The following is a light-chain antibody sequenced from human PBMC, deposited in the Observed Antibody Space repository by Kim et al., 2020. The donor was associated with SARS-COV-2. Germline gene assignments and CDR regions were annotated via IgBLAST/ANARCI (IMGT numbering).Light chain of an antibody. Sequence: DIQMTQSPSTLSASVGDKVTITCRASQSISGGVAWYQQKPGKAPKLLIYDASSLESGVPSRFSGSGSGTDFTLIVSSLQPDDFATYYCQQYSNRWTFGQVTKVDIK. CDR1: QSISGG. J-gene: IGKJ1*01. V-gene: IGKV1-5*01. CDR2: DAS. CDR3: QQYSNRWT.